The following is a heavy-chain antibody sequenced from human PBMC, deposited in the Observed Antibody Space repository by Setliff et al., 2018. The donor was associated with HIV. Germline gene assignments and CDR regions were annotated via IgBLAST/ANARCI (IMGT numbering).Heavy chain of an antibody. V-gene: IGHV4-59*11. CDR2: INESG. CDR3: AMYYRGGGGRGF. Sequence: KPSETLSLTCTVSGDSISSHHWGWIRQPPGKGLEWIGGINESGDYNPSLRSRVTISVDTSKKSFSLRLTSVTAADTAVYFCAMYYRGGGGRGFWGQGAQVTVSS. D-gene: IGHD2-21*01. J-gene: IGHJ4*02. CDR1: GDSISSHH.